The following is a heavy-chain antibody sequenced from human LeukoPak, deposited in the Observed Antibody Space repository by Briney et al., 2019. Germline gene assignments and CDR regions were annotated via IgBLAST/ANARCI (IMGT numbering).Heavy chain of an antibody. CDR1: GGSISSYY. Sequence: PSETLSLTCTVSGGSISSYYWSWIRQPPGKRLEWIGYIYYSGSTNYNPSLKSRVTISVDTSKNQFSLKLSSVTAADTAVYYCARVMSRGWAFDIWGQGTMVTVSS. CDR3: ARVMSRGWAFDI. CDR2: IYYSGST. J-gene: IGHJ3*02. V-gene: IGHV4-59*01. D-gene: IGHD2-15*01.